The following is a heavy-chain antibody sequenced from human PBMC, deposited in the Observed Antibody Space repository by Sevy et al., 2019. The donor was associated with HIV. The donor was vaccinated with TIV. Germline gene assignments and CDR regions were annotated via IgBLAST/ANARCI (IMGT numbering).Heavy chain of an antibody. CDR2: IITVFGSA. V-gene: IGHV1-69*13. CDR3: ARSNPDGYNYSYYYGMDV. D-gene: IGHD1-1*01. Sequence: ASVKVSCKASGDTFGNYAIAWVRQAPGQGLEWMGGIITVFGSANSAQKFQDRVTITADVSTSTAYMELRSLRSEDTAVYYCARSNPDGYNYSYYYGMDVWGQGTTVTVSS. CDR1: GDTFGNYA. J-gene: IGHJ6*02.